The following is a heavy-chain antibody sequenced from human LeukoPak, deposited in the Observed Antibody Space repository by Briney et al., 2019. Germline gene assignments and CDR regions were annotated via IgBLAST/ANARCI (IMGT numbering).Heavy chain of an antibody. D-gene: IGHD3-3*01. CDR1: GYTFTSYY. Sequence: ASVKVSCTASGYTFTSYYMHWVRQAPGQGLEWMRIINPSGGSTSYAQKFQGRVTMTRDTSTSTVYMELSSLRSEDTAVYYCARENYDFWSGRNYYYGMDFWGQGTTVTVSS. CDR3: ARENYDFWSGRNYYYGMDF. J-gene: IGHJ6*02. V-gene: IGHV1-46*01. CDR2: INPSGGST.